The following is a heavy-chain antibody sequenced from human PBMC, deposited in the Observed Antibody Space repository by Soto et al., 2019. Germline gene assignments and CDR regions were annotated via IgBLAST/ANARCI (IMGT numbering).Heavy chain of an antibody. CDR1: GGSLSSSSW. CDR3: VHHGGVPYYHDF. V-gene: IGHV4-4*02. J-gene: IGHJ4*02. Sequence: QVQLQESGPGLVNPSGTLALTCAVSGGSLSSSSWWSWVRQHPGKTLEWLGEIFYSGSTKYNPSLNSRVTISADQSKNDFSLRLSSVTAADTAVYYCVHHGGVPYYHDFWGQGMLVTVSS. D-gene: IGHD2-8*01. CDR2: IFYSGST.